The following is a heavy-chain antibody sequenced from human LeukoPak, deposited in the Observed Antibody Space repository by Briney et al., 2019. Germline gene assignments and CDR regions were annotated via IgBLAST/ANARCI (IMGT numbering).Heavy chain of an antibody. J-gene: IGHJ4*02. V-gene: IGHV3-9*01. CDR1: GFTFDDYA. Sequence: RPGGSLRLSCAASGFTFDDYAMHWVRQAPGKGLEWVSGISWNSGSIGYADSVKGRFTISRDNAKNSLYLHMNSLRAEDTALYYCAKARGYSYGPFDYWGQGTLVTVSS. CDR3: AKARGYSYGPFDY. D-gene: IGHD5-18*01. CDR2: ISWNSGSI.